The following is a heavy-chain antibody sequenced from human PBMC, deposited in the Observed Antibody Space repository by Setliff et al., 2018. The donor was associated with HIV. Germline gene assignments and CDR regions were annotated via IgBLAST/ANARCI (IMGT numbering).Heavy chain of an antibody. Sequence: SETLSLTCTVSGGSISSSSYYWGWIRQPPGKGLEWIGSIYYSGSTYYNPSLKSRVTISVDTSKNQFSLKLSSVTAADTAVYYCARKSLGRYSAFDIWGQGTMVTVSS. J-gene: IGHJ3*02. D-gene: IGHD1-26*01. CDR2: IYYSGST. CDR3: ARKSLGRYSAFDI. CDR1: GGSISSSSYY. V-gene: IGHV4-39*01.